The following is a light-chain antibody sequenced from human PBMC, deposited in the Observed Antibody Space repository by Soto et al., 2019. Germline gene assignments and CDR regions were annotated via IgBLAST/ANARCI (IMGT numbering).Light chain of an antibody. CDR3: LQRSHWPPAWT. V-gene: IGKV3-11*01. CDR2: DAS. J-gene: IGKJ1*01. Sequence: ETVLTQSPATLSLSPGERATLSCRASQSANTNLAWYQQKPGQAPRLLIYDASNRATGIPARFSGSGSETDFTLTISSLEPEDFAVYYCLQRSHWPPAWTFGQGTKVDIK. CDR1: QSANTN.